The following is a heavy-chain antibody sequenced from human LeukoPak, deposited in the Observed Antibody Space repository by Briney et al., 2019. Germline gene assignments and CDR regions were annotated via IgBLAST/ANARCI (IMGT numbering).Heavy chain of an antibody. CDR2: IYYSGST. CDR1: GGSIRSYY. J-gene: IGHJ5*02. D-gene: IGHD3-10*01. CDR3: AREGVENNWFDP. Sequence: SETLSLTCTVSGGSIRSYYWSWIRQPPGKGLEWIGYIYYSGSTNHNPSLKSRVTISVDTSKNQFSLKLSSMTAADTAVYYCAREGVENNWFDPWGQGTLVTVSS. V-gene: IGHV4-59*01.